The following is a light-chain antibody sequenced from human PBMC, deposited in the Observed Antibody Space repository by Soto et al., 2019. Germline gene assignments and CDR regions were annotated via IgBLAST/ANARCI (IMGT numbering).Light chain of an antibody. V-gene: IGKV3-20*01. CDR2: GTS. CDR1: QSVSSNY. CDR3: QQYGYSPWT. Sequence: EIVLTQSPGTLSLSPGERATLSCGASQSVSSNYLGWYQQKPGQAPRLVIYGTSTRAACIPDRFSGSGSGTDFTLTIRRLEPEDFAVYYCQQYGYSPWTVGQGTKVEIK. J-gene: IGKJ1*01.